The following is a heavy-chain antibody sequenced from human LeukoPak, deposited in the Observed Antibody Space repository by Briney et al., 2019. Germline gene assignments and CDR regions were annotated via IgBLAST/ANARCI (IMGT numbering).Heavy chain of an antibody. CDR1: GFTFSGYT. CDR2: ITSSSSHI. D-gene: IGHD4-17*01. Sequence: GGSLRLSCAASGFTFSGYTMNWVRQASGKGLEWVSSITSSSSHIYYADSVKGRFTISRDNAKNSLDLQMNSLRAEDTAVYYCARAVGTYDYGVFDYWGQGTLVTVSS. V-gene: IGHV3-21*01. CDR3: ARAVGTYDYGVFDY. J-gene: IGHJ4*02.